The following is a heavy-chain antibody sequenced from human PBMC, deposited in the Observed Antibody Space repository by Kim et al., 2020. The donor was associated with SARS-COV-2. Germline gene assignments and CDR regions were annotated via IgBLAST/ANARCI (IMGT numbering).Heavy chain of an antibody. CDR2: IYYTGSA. Sequence: SETLSLTCSVSGISISSYYWSLIRQPPGQGLEWIGYIYYTGSANYNPSLRSRVTISVDTSKNQFSLKLSSVTAADTAVYYCAGTARGANFDYWGRGALVTVSS. D-gene: IGHD1-26*01. CDR3: AGTARGANFDY. V-gene: IGHV4-59*08. CDR1: GISISSYY. J-gene: IGHJ4*02.